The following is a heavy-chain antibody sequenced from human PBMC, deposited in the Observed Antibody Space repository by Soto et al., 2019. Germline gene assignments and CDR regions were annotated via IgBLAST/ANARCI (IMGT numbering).Heavy chain of an antibody. CDR2: IYYSGST. CDR3: ARSSGYYFLGMDV. V-gene: IGHV4-59*01. CDR1: GVSISDYF. J-gene: IGHJ6*02. D-gene: IGHD3-22*01. Sequence: SETLSLTCTVSGVSISDYFWGWMRRPPGKGLEWIGYIYYSGSTNYNPSLKSRVTISVDTSKNQFSLKLSPVTAADTAVYYCARSSGYYFLGMDVWGQGTTVTVSS.